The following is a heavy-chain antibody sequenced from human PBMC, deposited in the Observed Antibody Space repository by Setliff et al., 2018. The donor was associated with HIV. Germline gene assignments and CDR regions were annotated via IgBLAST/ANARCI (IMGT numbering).Heavy chain of an antibody. V-gene: IGHV3-13*01. Sequence: PGGSLRLSCAASGFTFSSYDMHWVRQATGKGLEWVSAIGTAGITMYYADSVKGRFTISRDNAKNSLYLQMNSLRAEDTAVYYCARDYYGSGSTPDAFDIWGQGTMVTVSS. CDR3: ARDYYGSGSTPDAFDI. J-gene: IGHJ3*02. CDR2: IGTAGITM. CDR1: GFTFSSYD. D-gene: IGHD3-10*01.